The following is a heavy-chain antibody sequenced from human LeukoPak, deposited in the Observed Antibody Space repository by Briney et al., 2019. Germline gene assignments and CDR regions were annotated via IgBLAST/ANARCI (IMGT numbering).Heavy chain of an antibody. CDR1: GFTFSSYA. J-gene: IGHJ4*02. CDR3: AKDLGYYGSGSYYYPPPLDY. CDR2: ISGSGGST. V-gene: IGHV3-23*01. D-gene: IGHD3-10*01. Sequence: GGSLRLSCAASGFTFSSYAMSWVRQAPGKGLEWVSAISGSGGSTYYADSVKGRFTISRDNSKNTLYLQMNSLRAEDTAVYYCAKDLGYYGSGSYYYPPPLDYRGQGTLVTVSS.